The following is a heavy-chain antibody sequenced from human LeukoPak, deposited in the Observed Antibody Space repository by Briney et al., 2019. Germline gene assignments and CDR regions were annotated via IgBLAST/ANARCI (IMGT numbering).Heavy chain of an antibody. D-gene: IGHD6-13*01. CDR1: GYSISSGNY. V-gene: IGHV4-38-2*01. CDR3: ARRLGVAASAYDY. J-gene: IGHJ4*02. Sequence: SETLSLTCAVSGYSISSGNYWGWIRQLPERGVEWIGSIHHTGNTHYNPSLKSRVTILVDTSKNQFSLRLSSVTAADTAVYYCARRLGVAASAYDYWGQGAVVTVSS. CDR2: IHHTGNT.